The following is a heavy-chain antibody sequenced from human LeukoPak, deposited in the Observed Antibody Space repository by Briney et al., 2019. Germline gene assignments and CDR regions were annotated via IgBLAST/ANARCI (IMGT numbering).Heavy chain of an antibody. V-gene: IGHV4-34*01. Sequence: SETLSLTCAVYGGSFSGYYWSWIRQPPGKGLEWIGEINHSGSTNYNPSLKSRVTISVDTSKNQFSLKLRSVTAADTAVYYCARVYYSSSYDYWYFDLWGRGTLVTVSS. J-gene: IGHJ2*01. CDR3: ARVYYSSSYDYWYFDL. D-gene: IGHD6-13*01. CDR2: INHSGST. CDR1: GGSFSGYY.